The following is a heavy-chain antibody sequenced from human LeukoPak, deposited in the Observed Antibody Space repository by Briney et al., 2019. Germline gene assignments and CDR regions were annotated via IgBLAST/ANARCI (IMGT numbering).Heavy chain of an antibody. V-gene: IGHV4-59*08. CDR1: GGSISSYY. J-gene: IGHJ5*02. CDR2: IYYSGST. D-gene: IGHD3-22*01. CDR3: ARHGGLYYYDSSGYPNWFDP. Sequence: SETLSLTCTVSGGSISSYYWSWIRQPPGKGLEWIGYIYYSGSTNYNPSLKSRVTISVDTSKNQFSLKLSSVTAADTAVYYCARHGGLYYYDSSGYPNWFDPWGQGTLVTVSS.